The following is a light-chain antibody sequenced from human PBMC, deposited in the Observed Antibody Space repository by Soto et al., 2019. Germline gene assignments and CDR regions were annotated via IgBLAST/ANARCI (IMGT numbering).Light chain of an antibody. Sequence: QSVLTQPASVSGSPGQSITISCTGTSSNVGSYKLVSWYQRHPGKAPKLMIFEVIKRPSGVSNRFSGSKSGNTASLTISGLKVEDEADYYCCSSRGSPTYVFGTGTKVTVL. CDR3: CSSRGSPTYV. J-gene: IGLJ1*01. V-gene: IGLV2-23*02. CDR2: EVI. CDR1: SSNVGSYKL.